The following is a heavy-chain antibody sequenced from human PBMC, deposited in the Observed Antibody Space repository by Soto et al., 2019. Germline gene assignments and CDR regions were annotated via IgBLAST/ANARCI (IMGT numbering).Heavy chain of an antibody. V-gene: IGHV1-69*13. CDR3: ARDSRFVVVPAAILGHYYYYYGMDV. CDR2: IIPIFGTA. Sequence: ASVNVSCKASGGTFSSYAISWVRQAPVQGLEWMGWIIPIFGTANYAQKFQGRVTITADESTSTAYMELSSLRSEDTAVYYCARDSRFVVVPAAILGHYYYYYGMDVWGQGTTVTVSS. J-gene: IGHJ6*02. D-gene: IGHD2-2*02. CDR1: GGTFSSYA.